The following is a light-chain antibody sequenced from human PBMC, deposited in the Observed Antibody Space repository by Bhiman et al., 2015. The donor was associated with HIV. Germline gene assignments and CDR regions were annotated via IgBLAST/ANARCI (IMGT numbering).Light chain of an antibody. Sequence: QSALTQPASVSGSPGQSITISCTGTNSDIGGYDYVSWYQQHPGKAPKLMIYDVAKRPSGVSHRFSGSRSGNTASLTISGLQADDEADYYCSSYSSTTVYVFGTGTRV. CDR2: DVA. J-gene: IGLJ1*01. CDR3: SSYSSTTVYV. CDR1: NSDIGGYDY. V-gene: IGLV2-14*01.